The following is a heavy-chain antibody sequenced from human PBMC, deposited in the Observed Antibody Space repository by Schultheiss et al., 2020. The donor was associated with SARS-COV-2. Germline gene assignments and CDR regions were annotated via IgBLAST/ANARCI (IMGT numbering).Heavy chain of an antibody. D-gene: IGHD1-1*01. V-gene: IGHV1-2*06. CDR2: INPKTGGT. CDR3: ARATGTKQTIYYYYGMDV. CDR1: GYTFSVHY. J-gene: IGHJ6*02. Sequence: GGSLRLSCKASGYTFSVHYINWVRQAPGQGLEWMGRINPKTGGTDFAQKFQGRVTMTRDTSINTAYMELSSLRSEDTAVYYCARATGTKQTIYYYYGMDVWGQGTTVTVSS.